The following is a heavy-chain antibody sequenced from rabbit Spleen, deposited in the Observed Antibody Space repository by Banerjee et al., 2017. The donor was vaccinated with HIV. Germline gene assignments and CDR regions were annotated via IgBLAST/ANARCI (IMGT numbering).Heavy chain of an antibody. J-gene: IGHJ6*01. CDR2: IGAGVTYTA. D-gene: IGHD8-1*01. Sequence: QSLEESGGDLVKPGASLTLTCTASGFSFSYSDYMCWVRQPPGKGPEWIACIGAGVTYTASFATWAKGRFTISKTTSTTVTLQMTSLTVADTATYFCARDTGRSFASYGMDLWGQGTLDPVS. CDR3: ARDTGRSFASYGMDL. CDR1: GFSFSYSDY. V-gene: IGHV1S40*01.